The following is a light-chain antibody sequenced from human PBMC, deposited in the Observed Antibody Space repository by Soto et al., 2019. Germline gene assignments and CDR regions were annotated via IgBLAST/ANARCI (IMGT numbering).Light chain of an antibody. CDR2: DVS. CDR1: QSISNY. J-gene: IGKJ4*01. CDR3: QQRSNWPPKVT. V-gene: IGKV3-11*01. Sequence: EIVLTQSPATLSLSPGERATLSCRASQSISNYLAWYQQKPGQVPRLLIYDVSYRATGIPARFSGSGSGTYFTLTISSLEPEDFAVYYCQQRSNWPPKVTFGGGTKVEIK.